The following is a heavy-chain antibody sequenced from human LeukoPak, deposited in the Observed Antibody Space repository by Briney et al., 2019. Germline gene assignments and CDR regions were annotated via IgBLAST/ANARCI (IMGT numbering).Heavy chain of an antibody. CDR1: GGPISSYY. V-gene: IGHV4-59*01. Sequence: SETLSLTCTVSGGPISSYYWSWIRQPPGKGLEWIGYIYYSGSTNYNPSLKSRVTISVDTSKNQFSLKLSSVTAADTAVYYCASSRGIAARLSYWGQGTLVTVSS. CDR2: IYYSGST. CDR3: ASSRGIAARLSY. D-gene: IGHD6-6*01. J-gene: IGHJ4*02.